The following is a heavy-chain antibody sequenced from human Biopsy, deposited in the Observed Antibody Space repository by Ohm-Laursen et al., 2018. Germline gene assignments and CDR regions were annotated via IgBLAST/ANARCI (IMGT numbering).Heavy chain of an antibody. J-gene: IGHJ4*02. D-gene: IGHD3-3*01. V-gene: IGHV4-34*01. CDR3: ARARAYSDFWGGPKDY. CDR2: INHTGST. Sequence: SETLSLTCAVSSGSISGNYWGWIRQPPGKGLEWMGEINHTGSTKYNPSLMSRVTISIDTSNSQFSLKLTSGTAADTAVYFCARARAYSDFWGGPKDYWGQGILVTVSS. CDR1: SGSISGNY.